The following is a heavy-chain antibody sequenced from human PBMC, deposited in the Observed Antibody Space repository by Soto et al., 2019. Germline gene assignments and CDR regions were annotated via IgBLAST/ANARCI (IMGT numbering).Heavy chain of an antibody. CDR3: SRDYDFWSGYYYFGY. Sequence: QVQLVQSGAEVKKPGASVKVSCKASGYTFTSYAMHWVRQAPGQRLEGMGWINAGKCNTKYSQKFQGRVTITKDTFASTGYMELSRLRSGGTAVYYCSRDYDFWSGYYYFGYWGQGTLVTVSS. D-gene: IGHD3-3*01. CDR1: GYTFTSYA. V-gene: IGHV1-3*01. J-gene: IGHJ4*02. CDR2: INAGKCNT.